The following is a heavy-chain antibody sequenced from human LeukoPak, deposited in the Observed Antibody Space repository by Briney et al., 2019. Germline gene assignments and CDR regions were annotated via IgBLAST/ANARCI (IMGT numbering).Heavy chain of an antibody. V-gene: IGHV1-69*04. J-gene: IGHJ4*02. CDR2: IIPIFGIA. CDR1: GGTFSSYA. Sequence: GSSVKVSCKASGGTFSSYAISWVRQAPGQGLEWMGRIIPIFGIANYAQKFQGRVTITADKSTSTAYMELSSLRSEDTAVYYCAREWDYDILTGYPLYFDYWGQGTLVTVSS. CDR3: AREWDYDILTGYPLYFDY. D-gene: IGHD3-9*01.